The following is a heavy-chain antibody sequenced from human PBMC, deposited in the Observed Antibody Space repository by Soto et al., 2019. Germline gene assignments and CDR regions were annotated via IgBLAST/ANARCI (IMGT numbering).Heavy chain of an antibody. CDR2: ISGSGGTT. CDR1: GFTFSSYA. D-gene: IGHD6-6*01. J-gene: IGHJ5*02. CDR3: AKDLVGADNWFDP. V-gene: IGHV3-23*01. Sequence: PGGSLRLSCAASGFTFSSYAMSWVRQAPGKGLEWVSAISGSGGTTYYADSVKGRFTISRDNSMNTLYLQMNSLRAEDTAVYYCAKDLVGADNWFDPWGQGTLVTVSS.